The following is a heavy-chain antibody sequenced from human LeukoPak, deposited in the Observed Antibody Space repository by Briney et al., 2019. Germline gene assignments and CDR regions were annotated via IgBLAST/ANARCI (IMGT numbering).Heavy chain of an antibody. CDR1: GGSISSYY. CDR2: IYYNGNT. D-gene: IGHD3-3*01. V-gene: IGHV4-59*08. J-gene: IGHJ4*02. Sequence: SETLSLTCTVSGGSISSYYWSWIRQPPGKGLEWIGYIYYNGNTNSNPSLKSRVTISVDTSKNQFSLKLSSVTAADTAVYYCARGGGDFWSGYYIDYWGQGTLVTVSS. CDR3: ARGGGDFWSGYYIDY.